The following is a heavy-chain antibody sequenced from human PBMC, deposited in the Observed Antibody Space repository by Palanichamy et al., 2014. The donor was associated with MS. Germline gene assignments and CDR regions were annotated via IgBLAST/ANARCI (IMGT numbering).Heavy chain of an antibody. J-gene: IGHJ4*02. CDR3: ARVPVYYDGSGPGFDY. CDR2: INAGNGNT. V-gene: IGHV1-3*01. Sequence: QVQLVQSGAEVKKPGASVKVSCKASGYTFTSYAMHWVRQAPGQRLEWMGWINAGNGNTKYSQKFQGRVTITRDTSASTAYMELSSLRSEDTAVYYCARVPVYYDGSGPGFDYWGQGTLVTVSS. CDR1: GYTFTSYA. D-gene: IGHD3-22*01.